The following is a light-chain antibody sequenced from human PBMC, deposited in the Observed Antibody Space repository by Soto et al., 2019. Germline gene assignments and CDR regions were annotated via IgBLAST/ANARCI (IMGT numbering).Light chain of an antibody. CDR1: SSDVGGYNY. V-gene: IGLV2-8*01. CDR3: SSYAGSNNLGV. CDR2: EVI. Sequence: QSVLTQPPSASGSPGQSVTSSCTCTSSDVGGYNYVSWYQQHPGKAPKLMIYEVIKRPSGVPDRFSGSKSGNTASLTVSGLQAEDEADYYCSSYAGSNNLGVFGTGTKVTVL. J-gene: IGLJ1*01.